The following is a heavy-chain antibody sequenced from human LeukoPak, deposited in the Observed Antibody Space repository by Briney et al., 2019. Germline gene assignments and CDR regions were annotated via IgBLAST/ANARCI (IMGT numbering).Heavy chain of an antibody. CDR2: IKQDGSEK. D-gene: IGHD3-10*01. J-gene: IGHJ4*02. CDR1: GFTFSIYW. CDR3: ARDRPYYYGLGTMAYGY. V-gene: IGHV3-7*01. Sequence: GGSLRLSCAASGFTFSIYWMSWVRQAPGKGLEWVANIKQDGSEKNYVDPVKGRFTISRDNAKKSLYLQMNSLRAEDTAVYYCARDRPYYYGLGTMAYGYWGQGTLVTVSS.